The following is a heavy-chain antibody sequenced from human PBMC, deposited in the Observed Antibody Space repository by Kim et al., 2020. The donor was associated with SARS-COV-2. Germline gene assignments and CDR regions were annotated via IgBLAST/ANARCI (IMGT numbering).Heavy chain of an antibody. J-gene: IGHJ4*02. CDR1: GFTFSSYA. D-gene: IGHD3-10*01. V-gene: IGHV3-23*01. Sequence: GGSLRLSCAASGFTFSSYAMSWVRQAPGKGLQWVSAISGSGGSTYYADSVKGRFTISRDNSKNTLYLQMNSLGAEDTAVYYCASRGSGSFDYWGQGTLVTVSS. CDR2: ISGSGGST. CDR3: ASRGSGSFDY.